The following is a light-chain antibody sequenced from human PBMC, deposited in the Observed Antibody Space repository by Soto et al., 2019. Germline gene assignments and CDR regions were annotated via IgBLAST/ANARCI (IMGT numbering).Light chain of an antibody. CDR3: AAWDDSLNGYV. CDR1: SSNIGSNT. J-gene: IGLJ1*01. Sequence: QAVLTQPPSASGTPGRRVLISCSGSSSNIGSNTVNWYQQLPGTAPKLLIYSNNHRPSGVPDRFSGSKSGTSASLAISGLQSDDEADYYCAAWDDSLNGYVVATGTKVTVL. V-gene: IGLV1-44*01. CDR2: SNN.